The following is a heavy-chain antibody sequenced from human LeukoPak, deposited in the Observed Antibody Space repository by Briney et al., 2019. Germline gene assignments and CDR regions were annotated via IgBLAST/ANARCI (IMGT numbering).Heavy chain of an antibody. Sequence: SETLSLTCTVSGGSISSYYWSWIRQPPGKGLEWIGYIYYSGSTNYNPSLKSRVTISVDTSKNQFSLKLSSVTAADTAVYYCARGGFGESIFNWFDPWGQGTLVTVSS. CDR3: ARGGFGESIFNWFDP. J-gene: IGHJ5*02. CDR2: IYYSGST. V-gene: IGHV4-59*12. CDR1: GGSISSYY. D-gene: IGHD3-10*01.